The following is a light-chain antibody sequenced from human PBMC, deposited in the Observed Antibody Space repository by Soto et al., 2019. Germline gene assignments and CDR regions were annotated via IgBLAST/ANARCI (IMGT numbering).Light chain of an antibody. Sequence: TVMTQSPATLSVSPGERATLSCRASQGLGTNLAWYQQRPGQAPRLLIYAASTRATGVPARFSGSGSETEFPLTLTPLQSEDFAVYYCQQYNHWPLAFGVGNKVEI. CDR3: QQYNHWPLA. CDR1: QGLGTN. V-gene: IGKV3-15*01. J-gene: IGKJ4*01. CDR2: AAS.